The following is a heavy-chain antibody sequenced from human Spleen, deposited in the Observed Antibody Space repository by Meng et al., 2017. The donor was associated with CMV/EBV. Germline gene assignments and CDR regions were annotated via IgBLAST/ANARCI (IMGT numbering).Heavy chain of an antibody. V-gene: IGHV3-9*01. CDR2: ISWNSGSI. J-gene: IGHJ3*02. Sequence: SLKISCAASGFTFDDYAMHWVRQAPGKGLEWVSGISWNSGSIGYADSVKGRFTISRDNAKNSLYLQMNSLRAEDTALYYCAKDNYYGSGSYPDAFDIWGQGTMVTVSS. CDR3: AKDNYYGSGSYPDAFDI. D-gene: IGHD3-10*01. CDR1: GFTFDDYA.